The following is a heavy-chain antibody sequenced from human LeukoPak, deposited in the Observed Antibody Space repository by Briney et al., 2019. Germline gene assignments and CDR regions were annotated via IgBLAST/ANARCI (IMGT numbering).Heavy chain of an antibody. J-gene: IGHJ6*03. CDR2: IKQDGREK. Sequence: PGGSLTLSCAASGFTFSSYWMSWVRQAPGKGREWVANIKQDGREKYYVDSVKGRFTISRDNAKNSLYLQMNSLRAEDTAVYYCSRDKSSSWYYYYYYMDVWGKGTTVTVSS. CDR3: SRDKSSSWYYYYYYMDV. V-gene: IGHV3-7*01. D-gene: IGHD6-13*01. CDR1: GFTFSSYW.